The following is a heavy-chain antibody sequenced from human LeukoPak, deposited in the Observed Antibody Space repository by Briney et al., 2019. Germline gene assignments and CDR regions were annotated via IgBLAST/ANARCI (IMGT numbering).Heavy chain of an antibody. J-gene: IGHJ6*03. D-gene: IGHD5-18*01. Sequence: GGSLRLTCAASGFTFSSYSMNWVRQAPGKGLEWVSYISSSSSTIYYADSVKGRFTISRDNAKNSLYLQKNSLRAEYTAVYYCARLYRLQLWPIGPNYYYYMDVWGKGTTVTVSS. CDR1: GFTFSSYS. CDR2: ISSSSSTI. V-gene: IGHV3-48*01. CDR3: ARLYRLQLWPIGPNYYYYMDV.